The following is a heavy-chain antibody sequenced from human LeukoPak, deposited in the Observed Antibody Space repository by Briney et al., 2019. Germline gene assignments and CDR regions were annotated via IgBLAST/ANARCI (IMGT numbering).Heavy chain of an antibody. Sequence: GGSLRLSCAVSGLTASDYALSWVRQAPGKGLEWVGFIRSKAYGETREYAASVKDRFTISRDESQNIAYLQMNSLKTEDTAVYYCARHPYIAVAARWGPGYYGMDVWGQGTTVTVSS. CDR1: GLTASDYA. CDR3: ARHPYIAVAARWGPGYYGMDV. J-gene: IGHJ6*02. CDR2: IRSKAYGETR. V-gene: IGHV3-49*04. D-gene: IGHD6-19*01.